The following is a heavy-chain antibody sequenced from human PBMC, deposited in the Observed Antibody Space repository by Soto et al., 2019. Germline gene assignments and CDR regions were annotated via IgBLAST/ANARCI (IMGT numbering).Heavy chain of an antibody. CDR1: GGTFSSHS. V-gene: IGHV1-69*01. D-gene: IGHD4-17*01. CDR2: VTSLFGSA. Sequence: VQLMQSGAEVKKPGSSVKVSCKASGGTFSSHSINWVRQAPGQGLEWMGGVTSLFGSANYALNCKGCVTITAAQSTSTAYIELNSLRSVDTAVYYCAREVAYGDFSAALLDWGQGTLVTVSS. J-gene: IGHJ4*02. CDR3: AREVAYGDFSAALLD.